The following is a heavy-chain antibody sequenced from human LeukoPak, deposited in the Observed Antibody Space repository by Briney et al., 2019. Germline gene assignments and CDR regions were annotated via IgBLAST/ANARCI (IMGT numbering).Heavy chain of an antibody. J-gene: IGHJ4*02. Sequence: VASVKVSCKASGYTFTGYYMHWVRQAPGQGLEWMGWINPNSGGTNYAQKFQGRVTMTRDTSISTAYMELSRLRSDDTAVYYCLCTALITGVGDFDYWGQGTLFTVSS. D-gene: IGHD3-22*01. V-gene: IGHV1-2*02. CDR1: GYTFTGYY. CDR2: INPNSGGT. CDR3: LCTALITGVGDFDY.